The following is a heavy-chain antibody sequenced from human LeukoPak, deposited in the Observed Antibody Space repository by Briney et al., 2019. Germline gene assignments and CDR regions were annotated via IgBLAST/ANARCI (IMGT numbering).Heavy chain of an antibody. CDR1: GGSISSGGYS. V-gene: IGHV4-30-4*07. J-gene: IGHJ6*03. Sequence: SQTLSLTCAVSGGSISSGGYSWSWIRQPPGKGLEWIGYIYYSGSTYYNPSLKSRVTMSVDTSKNQFSLKLSSVTAADTAVYYCARATVTAPYYYYYYMDVWGKGTTVTISS. CDR2: IYYSGST. D-gene: IGHD4-17*01. CDR3: ARATVTAPYYYYYYMDV.